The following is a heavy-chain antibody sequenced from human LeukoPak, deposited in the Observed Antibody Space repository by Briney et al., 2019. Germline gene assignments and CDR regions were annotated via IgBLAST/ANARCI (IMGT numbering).Heavy chain of an antibody. CDR2: IIPIFGTA. D-gene: IGHD2-8*01. CDR1: RGTFSSYA. CDR3: ARDLGYCTNGVCHTRFDY. Sequence: GASVKVSCKASRGTFSSYAISWVRQAPGQGLEWMGGIIPIFGTANYAQKFQGRVTITADESTSTAYMELSSLRSEDTAVYYCARDLGYCTNGVCHTRFDYWGQGTLVAVSS. J-gene: IGHJ4*02. V-gene: IGHV1-69*13.